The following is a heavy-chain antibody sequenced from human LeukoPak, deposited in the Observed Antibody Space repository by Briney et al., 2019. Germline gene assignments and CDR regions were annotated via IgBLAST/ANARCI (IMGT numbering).Heavy chain of an antibody. V-gene: IGHV5-51*01. CDR3: RYGLSGNGYTSYFYYGMDF. CDR1: GYSFSKYW. J-gene: IGHJ6*02. Sequence: GESLKISCTASGYSFSKYWIGWVRQTPGKGLEWMGFIYSDESLIRYSPSFEGQVTISADNSINTAYLQWNSLKASDTATYCGRYGLSGNGYTSYFYYGMDFWGQGTAVTVSS. CDR2: IYSDESLI. D-gene: IGHD5-24*01.